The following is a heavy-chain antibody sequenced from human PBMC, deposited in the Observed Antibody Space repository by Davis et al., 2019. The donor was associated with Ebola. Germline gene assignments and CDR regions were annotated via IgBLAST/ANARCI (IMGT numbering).Heavy chain of an antibody. CDR3: TRDQGAIAARPSAFDM. D-gene: IGHD6-6*01. Sequence: GESLKISCAASGFTFSSYGMHWVRQAPGKGLEWVAVISYDGSNKYYADSVKGRFTISRDNSKNTLYLQMNSLRAEDTAVYYCTRDQGAIAARPSAFDMWGQGTMVTVSS. J-gene: IGHJ3*02. V-gene: IGHV3-30*03. CDR2: ISYDGSNK. CDR1: GFTFSSYG.